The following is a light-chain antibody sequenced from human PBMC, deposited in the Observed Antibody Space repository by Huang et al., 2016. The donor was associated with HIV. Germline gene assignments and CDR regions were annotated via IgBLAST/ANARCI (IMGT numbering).Light chain of an antibody. CDR2: GAS. CDR1: QSVSSN. J-gene: IGKJ1*01. CDR3: QQYNNWPRT. V-gene: IGKV3-15*01. Sequence: EIVMTQSPATLSVSPGGRATLSCRASQSVSSNLAWYQQKPGLAPRLLLYGASTRATGSPSRFSGSGSGTEFTLTISSRQSEDFAVYHCQQYNNWPRTFGQGTKVEIK.